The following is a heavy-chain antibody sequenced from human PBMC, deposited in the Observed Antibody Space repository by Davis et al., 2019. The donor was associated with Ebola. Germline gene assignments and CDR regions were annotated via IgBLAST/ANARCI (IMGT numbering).Heavy chain of an antibody. V-gene: IGHV3-53*01. CDR2: IYSGGST. CDR1: GFTVSSNY. J-gene: IGHJ3*02. D-gene: IGHD1-1*01. Sequence: GESLKISCAASGFTVSSNYMSWVRQAPGKGLERVSVIYSGGSTYYADSVKGRFTISRDNSKNTLYLQMNSLRAEDTAVYYCARVGNNWQGSGFDIWGQGTMVTVSS. CDR3: ARVGNNWQGSGFDI.